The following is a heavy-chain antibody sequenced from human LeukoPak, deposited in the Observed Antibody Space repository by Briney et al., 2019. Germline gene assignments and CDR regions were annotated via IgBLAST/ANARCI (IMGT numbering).Heavy chain of an antibody. CDR3: SNDPYCSGGSCYSGLVPD. D-gene: IGHD2-15*01. Sequence: SVKVSCKASGGTFSSYAISWVRQAPGQGLEWMGGIIPIFGTANYAQKFQGRVTITADESTSTAYMELSSLRSEDTAVNYCSNDPYCSGGSCYSGLVPDWGQGTLVTVSS. CDR2: IIPIFGTA. CDR1: GGTFSSYA. J-gene: IGHJ4*02. V-gene: IGHV1-69*01.